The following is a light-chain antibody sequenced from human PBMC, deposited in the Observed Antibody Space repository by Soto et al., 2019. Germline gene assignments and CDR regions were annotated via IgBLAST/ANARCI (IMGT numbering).Light chain of an antibody. CDR1: QSVSSN. CDR3: PQYNNWPLA. Sequence: EIVMTQSPATLSVSPGERATLSCRASQSVSSNLAWYQQKPGQAPRLLIYGASTRATGIPARFSGSGSGTEFALTISSLQSEDFAVYYCPQYNNWPLAFGPGTKVDI. V-gene: IGKV3D-15*01. CDR2: GAS. J-gene: IGKJ3*01.